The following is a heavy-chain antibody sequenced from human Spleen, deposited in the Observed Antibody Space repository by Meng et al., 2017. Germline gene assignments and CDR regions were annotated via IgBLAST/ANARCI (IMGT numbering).Heavy chain of an antibody. CDR2: TYYRSKWYN. CDR3: ARDDNWFDP. CDR1: GDSVSGNSVA. Sequence: QVQLQQSGPGLVKPSQTLSPTCSISGDSVSGNSVAWNWIRQSPSRGLEWLGRTYYRSKWYNDYAVSMKGRITINPDTSKNQFSLQLNSVTPEDTAVYYCARDDNWFDPWGQGTLVTVSS. J-gene: IGHJ5*02. V-gene: IGHV6-1*01.